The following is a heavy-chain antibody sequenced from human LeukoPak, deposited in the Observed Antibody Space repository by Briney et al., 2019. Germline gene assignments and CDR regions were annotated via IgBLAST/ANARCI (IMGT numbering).Heavy chain of an antibody. V-gene: IGHV3-74*01. D-gene: IGHD1-26*01. CDR3: ARALGSGSYNWYFDL. Sequence: PGGSLRLSCAASGFTFSSYWMHWVRQAPGKGLVWVSRINSDGSSTSYADSVKGRFTISRDNAKNTLYLQMNSLRAEDTAVYYCARALGSGSYNWYFDLWGRGTLVTVSS. CDR2: INSDGSST. CDR1: GFTFSSYW. J-gene: IGHJ2*01.